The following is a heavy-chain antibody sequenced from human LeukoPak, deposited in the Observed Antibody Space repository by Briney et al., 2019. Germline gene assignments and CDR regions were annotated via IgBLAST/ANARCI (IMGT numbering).Heavy chain of an antibody. CDR2: FGSAGDT. J-gene: IGHJ2*01. CDR3: VRGALPGDNWYFDL. V-gene: IGHV3-13*01. CDR1: GFPFSAYD. Sequence: AGGSLRLFCATSGFPFSAYDMHWVRQAPGKGLEWVSAFGSAGDTYYPGAVKGRFTISRDYAKNSLFLQMNSLRAGDTAVYFCVRGALPGDNWYFDLWGRGTLVTVSS.